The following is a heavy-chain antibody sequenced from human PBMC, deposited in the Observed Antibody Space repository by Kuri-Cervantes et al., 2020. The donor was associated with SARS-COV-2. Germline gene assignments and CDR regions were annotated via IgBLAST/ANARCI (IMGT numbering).Heavy chain of an antibody. CDR2: INYIGTT. Sequence: SCGVYGGSFSNFHWNWVRQPAAKGLEGIGEINYIGTTNYNPSLKSRVTISVDTSKNQFSLNLTSVTAADTAVYYCARLRRHNNGWFATGYYMDVWGKGTTVTVSS. CDR1: GGSFSNFH. CDR3: ARLRRHNNGWFATGYYMDV. J-gene: IGHJ6*03. V-gene: IGHV4-34*01. D-gene: IGHD6-19*01.